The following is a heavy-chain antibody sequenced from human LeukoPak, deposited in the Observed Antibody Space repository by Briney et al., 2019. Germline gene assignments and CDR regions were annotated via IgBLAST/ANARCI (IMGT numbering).Heavy chain of an antibody. D-gene: IGHD6-13*01. V-gene: IGHV1-24*01. CDR2: FDPEDGET. CDR3: ATQQLVRFVLRFQH. J-gene: IGHJ1*01. Sequence: ASVKVSCKVSGYTLTELSMHWVRQAPGKGLEWMGRFDPEDGETIYAQKFQGRVTMTEDTSTNTAYMELSSLRSEDTAVYYCATQQLVRFVLRFQHWGQGTLVTVSS. CDR1: GYTLTELS.